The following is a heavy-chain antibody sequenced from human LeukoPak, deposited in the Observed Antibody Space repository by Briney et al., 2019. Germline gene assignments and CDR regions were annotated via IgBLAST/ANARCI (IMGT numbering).Heavy chain of an antibody. CDR2: ISSSSSYI. V-gene: IGHV3-21*01. CDR3: ARSGYPFYGMDV. J-gene: IGHJ6*02. D-gene: IGHD6-25*01. Sequence: PGGSLRLSCAASGFTFSSYSMNWVRQAPGKGLEWVSSISSSSSYIYYADSVKGRFTISRDNAKNSLYLQMNSLRAEDTAVYYCARSGYPFYGMDVWGQGTTVTVSS. CDR1: GFTFSSYS.